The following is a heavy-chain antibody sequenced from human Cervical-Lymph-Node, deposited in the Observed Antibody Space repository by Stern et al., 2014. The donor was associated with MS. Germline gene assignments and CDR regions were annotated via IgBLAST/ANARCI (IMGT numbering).Heavy chain of an antibody. D-gene: IGHD1-26*01. CDR1: GGSISNDNFF. V-gene: IGHV4-61*02. CDR3: ALGAEWFDP. Sequence: MQLVESGPGLVKPSQTLSLTCTVSGGSISNDNFFWSWIRQPAGKGLEWIGRVYLSGSTNYNPSLKSRVTISMDTSMNRFSLKLNSVTAADTAVYYCALGAEWFDPWGQGTLVTVSS. CDR2: VYLSGST. J-gene: IGHJ5*02.